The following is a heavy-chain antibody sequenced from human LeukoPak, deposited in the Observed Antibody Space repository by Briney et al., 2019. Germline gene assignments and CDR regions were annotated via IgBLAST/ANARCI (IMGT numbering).Heavy chain of an antibody. CDR3: ARGGSGYYTIYYYTDV. D-gene: IGHD3-3*01. CDR1: GGSFSGYY. V-gene: IGHV4-34*01. CDR2: INHSGST. Sequence: SETLSLTCAVYGGSFSGYYWSWIRQPPGKGLEWIGEINHSGSTNYNPSLKSRVTISVDTSKNQFSLKLSSVTAADTAVYYCARGGSGYYTIYYYTDVWGKGTTVTVSS. J-gene: IGHJ6*03.